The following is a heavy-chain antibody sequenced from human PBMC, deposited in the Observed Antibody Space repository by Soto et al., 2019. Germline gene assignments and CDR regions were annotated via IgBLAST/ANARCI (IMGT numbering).Heavy chain of an antibody. Sequence: QVQLQESGPGLVKPSETLSLTCTVSGGSISSYYWSWIRQPPGKGLEWIGYIYYSGSTNYNPSLKSRVTISVDTSKNKFSLKLSSVTAADTAVYYCARHHSGYDPQVNWFDPWGQGTLVTVSS. D-gene: IGHD5-12*01. J-gene: IGHJ5*02. CDR2: IYYSGST. V-gene: IGHV4-59*08. CDR3: ARHHSGYDPQVNWFDP. CDR1: GGSISSYY.